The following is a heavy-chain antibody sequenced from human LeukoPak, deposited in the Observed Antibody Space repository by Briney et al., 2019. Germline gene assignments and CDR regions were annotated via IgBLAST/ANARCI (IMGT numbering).Heavy chain of an antibody. CDR2: FYYSGST. CDR3: ARVRYSRGAFDP. Sequence: SETLSLTCTVSGGSISSGGYYWSWIRQHPGKGLEWIGYFYYSGSTYYNPSLKSRVTISVDTSKNQFSLKLSSVTAADTAVYYCARVRYSRGAFDPWGQGTLVAVSS. CDR1: GGSISSGGYY. J-gene: IGHJ5*02. V-gene: IGHV4-31*03. D-gene: IGHD6-13*01.